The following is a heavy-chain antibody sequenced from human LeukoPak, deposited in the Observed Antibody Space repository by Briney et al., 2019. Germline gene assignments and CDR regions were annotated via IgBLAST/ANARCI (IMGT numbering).Heavy chain of an antibody. V-gene: IGHV1-46*01. J-gene: IGHJ4*02. D-gene: IGHD2-21*02. CDR1: GYTFTGYY. Sequence: ATVKVSCKASGYTFTGYYMHWVRQAPGQGLEWMGIINPSGGSTSYAQKFQGRVTMTRDMSTSTVYMELSSLRSEDTAVYYCARAPPAYCGGDCYSPFDYWGQGTLVTVSS. CDR3: ARAPPAYCGGDCYSPFDY. CDR2: INPSGGST.